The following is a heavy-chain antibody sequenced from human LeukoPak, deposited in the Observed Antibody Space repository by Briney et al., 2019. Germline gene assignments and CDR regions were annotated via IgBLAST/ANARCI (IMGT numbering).Heavy chain of an antibody. CDR3: ARAVTPYQLLHNWFDP. CDR2: IIPIFGTA. J-gene: IGHJ5*02. Sequence: SVKVSCKASGGTFSSYAISWVRQAPGQGLEWMGGIIPIFGTANYAQKFQGRVTITADESTGTAYMELSSLRSEDTAVYYCARAVTPYQLLHNWFDPWGQGTLVTVSS. CDR1: GGTFSSYA. V-gene: IGHV1-69*13. D-gene: IGHD2-2*01.